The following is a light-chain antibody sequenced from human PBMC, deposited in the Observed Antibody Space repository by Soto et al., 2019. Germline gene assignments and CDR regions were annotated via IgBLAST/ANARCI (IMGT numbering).Light chain of an antibody. CDR2: EVS. V-gene: IGLV2-8*01. CDR3: SSYAGSYLFV. Sequence: QSALTQPPSASGSPGQSVTISCTGTSSDVGGYNYVSWYQQHPGNAPKLMIYEVSKRPSGVPDRFSGSKSGNTACLPVSGLHAEDDADYYCSSYAGSYLFVFGTGTKVTVL. J-gene: IGLJ1*01. CDR1: SSDVGGYNY.